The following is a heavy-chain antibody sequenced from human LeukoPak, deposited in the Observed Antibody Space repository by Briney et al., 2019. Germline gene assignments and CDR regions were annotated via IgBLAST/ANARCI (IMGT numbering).Heavy chain of an antibody. V-gene: IGHV3-30*03. CDR3: ASQVRLGY. CDR1: GFSFSSYG. D-gene: IGHD3-16*01. CDR2: ISSDGNNK. Sequence: GGSLRPSCAASGFSFSSYGMHWVRQAPGKGLEWVAVISSDGNNKIYADSVKGRFTISRDNSANTLYLQMNSLRTEDMAVYYCASQVRLGYWGQGTLVTVSS. J-gene: IGHJ4*02.